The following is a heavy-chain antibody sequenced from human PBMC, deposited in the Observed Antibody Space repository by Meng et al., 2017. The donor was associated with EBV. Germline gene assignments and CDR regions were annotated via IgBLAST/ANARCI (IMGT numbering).Heavy chain of an antibody. D-gene: IGHD1/OR15-1a*01. Sequence: QGQAVQSGGEVKKPGASVKVSCKASGYTFTSYYLHWVRQAPGQGLEWMGIIIPAGGNTNYAQKFRGRFTMTRDTSTSTVYMDLSILTSEDTAVYYCVRELVGGTFDYWGQGTLVTVSS. V-gene: IGHV1-46*01. CDR2: IIPAGGNT. J-gene: IGHJ4*02. CDR3: VRELVGGTFDY. CDR1: GYTFTSYY.